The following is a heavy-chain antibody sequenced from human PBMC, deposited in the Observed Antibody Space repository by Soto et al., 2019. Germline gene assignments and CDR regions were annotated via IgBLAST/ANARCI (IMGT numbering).Heavy chain of an antibody. J-gene: IGHJ4*02. Sequence: LSLTCTVSGGSIGRYYWTWISPPPGKGLEWIGHIYYSGSTNYNTSLKSRVTISVDTSKNQFSLKLSSVTAADTAVYYWARGGRGYDSGLDYWGQGTLVTVSS. CDR2: IYYSGST. CDR1: GGSIGRYY. D-gene: IGHD5-12*01. CDR3: ARGGRGYDSGLDY. V-gene: IGHV4-59*01.